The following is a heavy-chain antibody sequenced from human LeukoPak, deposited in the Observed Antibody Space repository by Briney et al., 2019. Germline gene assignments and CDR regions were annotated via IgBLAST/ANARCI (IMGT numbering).Heavy chain of an antibody. Sequence: SQTLSLTCALSGDTFSSNAAAWNWIRQSQSRGLEWLGRTYYRSKLYLDYAVSVKSRITINPDTSMNQFSLHLHSVTPDDTAVYYCARTLSEMHFDYWGQGSLVTVTS. V-gene: IGHV6-1*01. CDR3: ARTLSEMHFDY. J-gene: IGHJ4*02. CDR1: GDTFSSNAAA. CDR2: TYYRSKLYL. D-gene: IGHD5-24*01.